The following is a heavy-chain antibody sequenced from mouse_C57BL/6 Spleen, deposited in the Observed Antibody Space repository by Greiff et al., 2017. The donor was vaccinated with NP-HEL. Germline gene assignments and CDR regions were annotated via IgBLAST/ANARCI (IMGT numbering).Heavy chain of an antibody. CDR2: IDPEDGET. J-gene: IGHJ4*01. D-gene: IGHD2-4*01. Sequence: VQLQQSGAELVKPGASVKLSCTASGFNIKDYYMHWVKQRTEQGMEWIGRIDPEDGETKYATKFQGKATRTADTSSNTAYLQRSSLTSEDTAVYYCARSQYDYDRYYAMDYWGQGTSVTVSS. CDR3: ARSQYDYDRYYAMDY. CDR1: GFNIKDYY. V-gene: IGHV14-2*01.